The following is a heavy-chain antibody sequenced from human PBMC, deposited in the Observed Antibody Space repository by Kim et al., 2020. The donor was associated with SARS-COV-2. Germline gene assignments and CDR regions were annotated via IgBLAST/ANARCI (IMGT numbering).Heavy chain of an antibody. Sequence: GGSLRLSCAASGFTFSSYWMHWVRQGPGKGLMWVSSMNSDGSRITYADSVKGRLTISRDNAKNTLYLQMNSLRAEDTAVYYCASPPGSTTNNWGQGTLVTLSS. D-gene: IGHD2-2*01. CDR2: MNSDGSRI. CDR3: ASPPGSTTNN. CDR1: GFTFSSYW. J-gene: IGHJ1*01. V-gene: IGHV3-74*01.